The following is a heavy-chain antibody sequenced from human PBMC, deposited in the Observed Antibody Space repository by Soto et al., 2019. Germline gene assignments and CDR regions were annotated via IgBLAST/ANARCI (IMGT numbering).Heavy chain of an antibody. V-gene: IGHV3-21*01. CDR3: ASMAGHSNLYYYGMDV. J-gene: IGHJ6*02. D-gene: IGHD4-4*01. Sequence: LXLSCAAAGFSLSRRIINWVRQAPGKELEWVSSISSSSSYIYYADSVKGRFTISRDNAKNSLYLQMNSLRAEDTAVYYCASMAGHSNLYYYGMDVWRQVSTVTVSS. CDR2: ISSSSSYI. CDR1: GFSLSRRI.